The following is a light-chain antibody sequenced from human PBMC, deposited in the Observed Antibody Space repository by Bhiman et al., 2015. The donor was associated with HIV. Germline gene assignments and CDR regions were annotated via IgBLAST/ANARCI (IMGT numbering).Light chain of an antibody. CDR2: DNS. CDR3: QSYDVNVRVL. CDR1: SGSIASNY. Sequence: NFMLTQPHSVSESPGKTVIISCTRSSGSIASNYVQWYQQRPGGSPTLVISDNSQRASGVPDRFSGSIDSSSNSASLTISGLRIDDEADYYCQSYDVNVRVLFGGGTKLTVL. J-gene: IGLJ2*01. V-gene: IGLV6-57*01.